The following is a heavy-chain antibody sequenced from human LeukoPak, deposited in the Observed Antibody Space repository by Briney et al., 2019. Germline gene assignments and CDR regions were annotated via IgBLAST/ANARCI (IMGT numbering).Heavy chain of an antibody. CDR2: TYSSGST. V-gene: IGHV4-4*07. J-gene: IGHJ4*02. CDR1: GTSVNNYY. CDR3: ARERVGYDTSGRGPRFDS. D-gene: IGHD3-22*01. Sequence: SETLSLTCIVSGTSVNNYYWSWIRQPAGKGLEWIGRTYSSGSTNYNLSLTSRVSISVDKSKNQVSLKLESVTAADTAVYYCARERVGYDTSGRGPRFDSWGQGTLVTVSS.